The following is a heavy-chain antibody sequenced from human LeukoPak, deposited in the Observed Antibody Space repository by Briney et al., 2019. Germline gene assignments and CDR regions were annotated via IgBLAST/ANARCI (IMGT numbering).Heavy chain of an antibody. CDR1: SYTFNSYG. Sequence: ASVKVSCKASSYTFNSYGISWVRQAPGQGLEWMGWINPHNGNTNYAQKLQGRVTMTTDTSTSTAYMELRSLKSDDTAVYYCARVPYCSSISCLQYNYYYYTDVWGKGTTVTVSS. CDR3: ARVPYCSSISCLQYNYYYYTDV. J-gene: IGHJ6*03. CDR2: INPHNGNT. V-gene: IGHV1-18*01. D-gene: IGHD2-2*01.